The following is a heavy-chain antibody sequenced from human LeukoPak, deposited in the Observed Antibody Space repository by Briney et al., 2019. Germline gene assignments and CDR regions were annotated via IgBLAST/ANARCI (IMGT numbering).Heavy chain of an antibody. D-gene: IGHD3-22*01. CDR2: ISGSGGST. J-gene: IGHJ4*02. Sequence: GGSLRLSCAASGFTFSSYAMSWVRQAPGKGLEWVSAISGSGGSTYYADSVKGRFTISRDNSKNTLYLQMNSLRAEDTAVYYCAKDLKRRYYYDSSGYYSSPPFDYWGQGTLVTVSS. V-gene: IGHV3-23*01. CDR3: AKDLKRRYYYDSSGYYSSPPFDY. CDR1: GFTFSSYA.